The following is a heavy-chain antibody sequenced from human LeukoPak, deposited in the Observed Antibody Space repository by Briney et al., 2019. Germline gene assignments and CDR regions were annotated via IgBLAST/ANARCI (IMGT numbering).Heavy chain of an antibody. CDR1: GFTVSSNY. J-gene: IGHJ4*02. V-gene: IGHV3-53*01. CDR2: IYSGGST. CDR3: ARARGYSYGLYYFDY. Sequence: EGSLRLSCAASGFTVSSNYMSWVRQAPGKGLEWVSVIYSGGSTYYADSVKGRFTISRDNSKNTLYLQMNSLRAEDTAVYYCARARGYSYGLYYFDYWGQGTLVTVSS. D-gene: IGHD5-18*01.